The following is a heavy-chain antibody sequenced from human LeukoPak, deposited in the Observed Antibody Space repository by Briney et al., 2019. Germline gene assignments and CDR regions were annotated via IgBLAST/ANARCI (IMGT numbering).Heavy chain of an antibody. V-gene: IGHV6-1*01. CDR1: GDSVSSNSAA. J-gene: IGHJ5*02. CDR2: TYYRSKWYN. D-gene: IGHD2-15*01. Sequence: ASQTLSLTCAISGDSVSSNSAAWNWIRQSPSRGLEWLGRTYYRSKWYNDYAVSVKSRITINPDTSKNQFSLQLNSVTPEDTAVYYCARGPVHHSRYCSGGSCYSGFDPWGQGTLVTVSS. CDR3: ARGPVHHSRYCSGGSCYSGFDP.